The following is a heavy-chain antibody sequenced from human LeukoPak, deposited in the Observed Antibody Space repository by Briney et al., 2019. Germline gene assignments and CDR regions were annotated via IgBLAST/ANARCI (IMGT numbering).Heavy chain of an antibody. J-gene: IGHJ6*02. CDR1: GYTFTSYD. CDR2: MNPNSGNT. D-gene: IGHD6-13*01. V-gene: IGHV1-8*01. Sequence: ASVKASCKASGYTFTSYDINWVRQATGQGLEWMGWMNPNSGNTGYAQKFQGRVTMTRNTSISTAYMELSSLRSEDTAVYYCARSAAGSYYYYYYGMDVWGQGTTVTVSS. CDR3: ARSAAGSYYYYYYGMDV.